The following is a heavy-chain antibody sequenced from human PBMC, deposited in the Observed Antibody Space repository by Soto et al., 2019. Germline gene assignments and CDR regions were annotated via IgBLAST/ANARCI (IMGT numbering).Heavy chain of an antibody. Sequence: DVQLLQSGGGLVQPGGSRTLPCEAWRFIFMDYPLTWVRQAPGKGLGWASSMGGSNTDRYYADSVKGRFIISKDNSKNTMYLQMNSLRDDDTAVYYCAKDAVSYNGKWDWFDSWGQGTLVTVSS. D-gene: IGHD1-26*01. V-gene: IGHV3-23*01. CDR3: AKDAVSYNGKWDWFDS. J-gene: IGHJ5*01. CDR1: RFIFMDYP. CDR2: MGGSNTDR.